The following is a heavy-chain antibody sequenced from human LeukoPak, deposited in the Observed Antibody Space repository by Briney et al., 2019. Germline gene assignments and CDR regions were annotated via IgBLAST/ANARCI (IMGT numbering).Heavy chain of an antibody. V-gene: IGHV4-39*01. CDR3: ASRGYSYGGNPFDY. CDR1: GGSISSSSYY. J-gene: IGHJ4*02. Sequence: PSETLSLTCTVSGGSISSSSYYWGWIRQPPGKGLEWIGSIYYSGSTYYNPSLKSRVTISVDTSKNQFSLKLSSVTAADTAVYCCASRGYSYGGNPFDYWGQGTLVTVSS. D-gene: IGHD5-18*01. CDR2: IYYSGST.